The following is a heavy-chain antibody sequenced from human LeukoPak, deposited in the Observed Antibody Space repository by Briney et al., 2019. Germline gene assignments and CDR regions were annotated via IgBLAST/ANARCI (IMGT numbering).Heavy chain of an antibody. CDR3: AKDRIKDTGFYYGMDV. V-gene: IGHV3-30*18. Sequence: PGGSLRLSCAASGFTFSSYGMRWVRQAPGKGLEWVAVISYDGSNKYYADSVKGRFTISRDNSKNTLYLQMNSLRAEDTAVYCAKDRIKDTGFYYGMDVWGQGTTVTVSS. CDR1: GFTFSSYG. CDR2: ISYDGSNK. J-gene: IGHJ6*02. D-gene: IGHD2-15*01.